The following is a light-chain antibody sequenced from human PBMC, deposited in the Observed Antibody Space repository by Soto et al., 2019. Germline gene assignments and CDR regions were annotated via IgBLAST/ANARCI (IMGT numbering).Light chain of an antibody. CDR1: ELGDKY. J-gene: IGLJ2*01. CDR3: QAWDSSTAV. Sequence: SYELTQPPSVSVSPGQTASISCSGYELGDKYASWYQQKPGQSPILIIYQDSKRPSGIPERFSGSNSGNTATLTISGTQAMDEADYYCQAWDSSTAVFGGGTKLTVL. CDR2: QDS. V-gene: IGLV3-1*01.